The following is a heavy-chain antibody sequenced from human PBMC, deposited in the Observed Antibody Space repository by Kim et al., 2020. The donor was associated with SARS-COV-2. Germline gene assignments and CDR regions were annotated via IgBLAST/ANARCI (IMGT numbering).Heavy chain of an antibody. Sequence: YAQKVQGRATMTRDTSISTAYMELSRLRSEDTAVYYCAGRYSSSSGGLGYWGQGTLVTVSS. J-gene: IGHJ4*02. D-gene: IGHD6-6*01. V-gene: IGHV1-2*02. CDR3: AGRYSSSSGGLGY.